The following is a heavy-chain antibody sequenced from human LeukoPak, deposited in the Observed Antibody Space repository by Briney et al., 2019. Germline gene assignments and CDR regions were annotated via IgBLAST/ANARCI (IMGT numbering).Heavy chain of an antibody. V-gene: IGHV5-51*01. D-gene: IGHD2-8*01. CDR1: GYSFASYW. J-gene: IGHJ4*02. CDR2: IYPGDSDT. Sequence: GESLKISCQGSGYSFASYWIGWVRQMPGKGLEWMGIIYPGDSDTRYSPSFQGQVTISADKSISTAYLQWSSLKASDTAMYYCARHESCSNGVCYQINSWGQGTLVTVSS. CDR3: ARHESCSNGVCYQINS.